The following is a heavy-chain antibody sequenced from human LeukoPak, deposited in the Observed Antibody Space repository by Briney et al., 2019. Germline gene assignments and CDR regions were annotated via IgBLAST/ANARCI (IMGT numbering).Heavy chain of an antibody. CDR2: ISASGGST. Sequence: GGSLRLSCAASGFTFSSYAMNWVRQAPGKGLEWVSTISASGGSTYYADSVKGRFTISRDNSKNTLYLQMNSLRAEDTAIYYCAKDLKGYNYGYFDFWGQGTLVTASS. V-gene: IGHV3-23*01. J-gene: IGHJ4*02. CDR3: AKDLKGYNYGYFDF. CDR1: GFTFSSYA. D-gene: IGHD5-18*01.